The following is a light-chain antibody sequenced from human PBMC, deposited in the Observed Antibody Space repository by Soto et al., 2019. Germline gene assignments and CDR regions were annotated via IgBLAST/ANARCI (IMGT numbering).Light chain of an antibody. J-gene: IGKJ1*01. CDR3: QQYNNWPLWT. CDR1: QRISSW. V-gene: IGKV1-5*01. Sequence: GDRVTITCRVSQRISSWLAWYQQKPGEAPKLLIYDASSLESGVPSRFSGSGSGTEVTLTISSLQSEDFAVYYCQQYNNWPLWTFGQGTKVDIK. CDR2: DAS.